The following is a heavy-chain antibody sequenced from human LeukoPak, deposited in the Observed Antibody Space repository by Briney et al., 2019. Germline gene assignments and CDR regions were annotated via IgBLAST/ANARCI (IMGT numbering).Heavy chain of an antibody. Sequence: ASVKVSCKVSGYTLTELSMHWVRQAPGKGLEWMGGFDPEDGETIYAQKFQGRVTMTTDTSTSTAYMELRSLRSDDTAVYYCARGGGSYSAIDYWGQGTLVTVSS. CDR2: FDPEDGET. V-gene: IGHV1-24*01. CDR3: ARGGGSYSAIDY. J-gene: IGHJ4*02. CDR1: GYTLTELS. D-gene: IGHD1-26*01.